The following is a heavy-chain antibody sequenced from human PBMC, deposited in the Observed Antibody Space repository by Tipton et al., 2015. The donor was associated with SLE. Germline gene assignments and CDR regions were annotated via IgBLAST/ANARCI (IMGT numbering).Heavy chain of an antibody. D-gene: IGHD6-13*01. Sequence: SLRLSCAASGFTFSSYGMHWVRQAPGKGLEWVAFIRYDGSNKYYADSVKGRFTISRDNSKNTLYLQMNSLRAEDTALYYCAKGLEPAAGLFDYWGQGTLVTVSS. CDR1: GFTFSSYG. CDR2: IRYDGSNK. J-gene: IGHJ4*02. V-gene: IGHV3-30*02. CDR3: AKGLEPAAGLFDY.